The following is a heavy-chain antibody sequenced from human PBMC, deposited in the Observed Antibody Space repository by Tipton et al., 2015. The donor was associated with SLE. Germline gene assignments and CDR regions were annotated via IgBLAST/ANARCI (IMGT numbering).Heavy chain of an antibody. Sequence: SLRLSCVVSGFNFRSYYMTWIRQAPGKGLEWVAYISNTGMTTYYADSVKGRFTISRDNAKNSLYLQMNSLRAEDTAVYYCARDTDPWGQGTLVTVSS. CDR3: ARDTDP. CDR2: ISNTGMTT. CDR1: GFNFRSYY. V-gene: IGHV3-11*04. J-gene: IGHJ5*02.